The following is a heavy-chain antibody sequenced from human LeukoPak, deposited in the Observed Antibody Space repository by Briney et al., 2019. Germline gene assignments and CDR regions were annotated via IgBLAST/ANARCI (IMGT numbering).Heavy chain of an antibody. CDR2: IYPGDSDT. Sequence: GESLKISCKGSGYSFTSYWIGWVRQMPGKGLEWMGFIYPGDSDTRYSPSFQGQVTISADKSKNTLYLQMNSLRAEDTAVYYCLTGSGRPPSWNAFDIWGQGTMVTVS. D-gene: IGHD6-19*01. CDR3: LTGSGRPPSWNAFDI. V-gene: IGHV5-51*01. CDR1: GYSFTSYW. J-gene: IGHJ3*02.